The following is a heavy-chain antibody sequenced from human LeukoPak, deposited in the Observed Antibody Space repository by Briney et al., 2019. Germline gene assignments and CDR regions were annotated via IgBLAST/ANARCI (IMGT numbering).Heavy chain of an antibody. Sequence: GGSLRLSCAASAFTFSSYAMSWVSQAPGEGLEWVSAISGSGGSTYYADSVKGRFTISRDNYKNTLYLQMNSLRAEDTALYSCASLPSYSSGWYPLDYWGQGTLVTVSS. D-gene: IGHD6-19*01. V-gene: IGHV3-23*01. CDR1: AFTFSSYA. J-gene: IGHJ4*02. CDR2: ISGSGGST. CDR3: ASLPSYSSGWYPLDY.